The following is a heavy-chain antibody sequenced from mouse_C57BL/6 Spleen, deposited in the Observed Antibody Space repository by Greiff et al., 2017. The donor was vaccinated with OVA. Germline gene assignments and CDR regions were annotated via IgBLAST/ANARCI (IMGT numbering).Heavy chain of an antibody. D-gene: IGHD2-5*01. V-gene: IGHV3-1*01. CDR1: GYSITSGYD. CDR3: ARSYYSNPYYFDY. CDR2: ISYSGST. Sequence: VQLKQSGPGMVKPSQSLSLTCTVTGYSITSGYDWHWIRHFPGNKLEWMGYISYSGSTNYNPSLKSRISITHDTSKNHFFLKLNSVTTEDTATYYCARSYYSNPYYFDYWGQGTTLTVSS. J-gene: IGHJ2*01.